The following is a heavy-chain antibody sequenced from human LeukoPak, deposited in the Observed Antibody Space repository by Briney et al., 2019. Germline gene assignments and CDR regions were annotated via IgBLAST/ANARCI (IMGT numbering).Heavy chain of an antibody. CDR2: ISSSSSYI. CDR1: GFTFSSYS. CDR3: AREDVDHLFPLDY. V-gene: IGHV3-21*01. D-gene: IGHD1-14*01. Sequence: NPGGSLRLSCAASGFTFSSYSMNWVRQAPGKGLEWVSSISSSSSYIYYADSVKGRFTISRDNAKNSLYLQMNSLRAEDTAVYFCAREDVDHLFPLDYWGQGTLVTVSS. J-gene: IGHJ4*02.